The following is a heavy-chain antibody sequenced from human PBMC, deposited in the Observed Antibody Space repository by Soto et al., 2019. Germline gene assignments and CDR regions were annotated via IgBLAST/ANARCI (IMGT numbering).Heavy chain of an antibody. Sequence: EVQLLESGGGLVQPGGSLRLACAASGFTFNNYAMNWVRQAPGRGLEWVSIISPNGDSTYYADSVKGRFTISRANSQNTVFMQMISLRAEDPAIYFCAKVRLTDYLRYAPHLWGQGTLVTVSS. V-gene: IGHV3-23*01. J-gene: IGHJ3*01. CDR1: GFTFNNYA. CDR2: ISPNGDST. CDR3: AKVRLTDYLRYAPHL. D-gene: IGHD2-8*01.